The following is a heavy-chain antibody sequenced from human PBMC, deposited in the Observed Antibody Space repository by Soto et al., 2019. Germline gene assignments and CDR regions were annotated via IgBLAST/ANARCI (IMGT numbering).Heavy chain of an antibody. Sequence: LSLTCAVYGESFSGYIWTWIRQTPGKGLQWIGQINHSGSAYYHPSLKSRVTISVHTSNSQFSLELSSVTAADTAVYYCARGLITGSHYSGGWYYFDSWGQGTQVTVSS. CDR1: GESFSGYI. CDR2: INHSGSA. V-gene: IGHV4-34*01. CDR3: ARGLITGSHYSGGWYYFDS. D-gene: IGHD6-19*01. J-gene: IGHJ4*02.